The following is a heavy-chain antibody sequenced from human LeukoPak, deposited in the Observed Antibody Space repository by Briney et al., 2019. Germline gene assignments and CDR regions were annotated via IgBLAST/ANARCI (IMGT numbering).Heavy chain of an antibody. Sequence: PSETLSLTCTVSGGSISSYYWSWIRQPPGKGLEWIGYNYYTGSTNYNPSLKSRVTISVDTSKNQFSLKLSSVTAADTAVYYCARERGDNWNVGPWGQGTLVTVSS. V-gene: IGHV4-59*12. J-gene: IGHJ5*02. CDR2: NYYTGST. CDR3: ARERGDNWNVGP. CDR1: GGSISSYY. D-gene: IGHD1-20*01.